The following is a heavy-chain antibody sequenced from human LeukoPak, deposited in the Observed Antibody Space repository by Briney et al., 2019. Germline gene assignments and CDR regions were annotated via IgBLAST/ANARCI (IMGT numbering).Heavy chain of an antibody. CDR3: AGGPTRLVSFLYYYYYGMDV. Sequence: SETLSLTCTVSGGSVSNGSYYWSWIRQPPGKGLEWIGYIYYSGSTNYNPSLKSRVTISVDTSKNQFSLKLSSVTAADTAVYYCAGGPTRLVSFLYYYYYGMDVWGQGTTVTVSS. J-gene: IGHJ6*02. CDR2: IYYSGST. CDR1: GGSVSNGSYY. V-gene: IGHV4-61*01. D-gene: IGHD3-9*01.